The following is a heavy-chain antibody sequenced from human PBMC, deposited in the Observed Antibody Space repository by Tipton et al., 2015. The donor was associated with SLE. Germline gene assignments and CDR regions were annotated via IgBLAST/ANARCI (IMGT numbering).Heavy chain of an antibody. CDR1: GGSISSSNW. V-gene: IGHV4-4*01. CDR2: IYHSGST. Sequence: TLSLTCAVSGGSISSSNWWTWVRQPPGKGLEWIGEIYHSGSTNYNPSLKSRVTISVDKSKNQFSLRLSSVTAADTAVYFCARGGAWGCSSTTCSLDCWGQGTLVTVSS. CDR3: ARGGAWGCSSTTCSLDC. J-gene: IGHJ4*02. D-gene: IGHD2-2*01.